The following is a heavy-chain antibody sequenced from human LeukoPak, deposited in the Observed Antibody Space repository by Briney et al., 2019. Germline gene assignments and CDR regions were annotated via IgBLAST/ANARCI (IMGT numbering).Heavy chain of an antibody. V-gene: IGHV1-46*01. CDR2: INPSGGST. CDR3: ARDRSYGLDY. CDR1: GYTFTRYY. Sequence: ASVKVSCKASGYTFTRYYMRWVRQAPGQGLEWMEIINPSGGSTNYAQKFQGRVTMTRDTSTSTVYMELSSLRSEDTAVYYCARDRSYGLDYWGQGTLVTVSS. J-gene: IGHJ4*02. D-gene: IGHD5-18*01.